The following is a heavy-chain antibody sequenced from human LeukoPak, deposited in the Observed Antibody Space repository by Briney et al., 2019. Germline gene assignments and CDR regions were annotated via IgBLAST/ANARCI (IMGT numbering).Heavy chain of an antibody. J-gene: IGHJ5*02. CDR2: ISTDGSG. Sequence: PSETLSLTCSVSGTSISSYYWSWIRQSAGKGLEWVGHISTDGSGNYNPSLKSRVTMSVDTSKNQFSLKLSSVTAADTAVYYCARGFLYSSSWYAGWMGNWFDPWGQGTLVTVSS. V-gene: IGHV4-4*07. CDR3: ARGFLYSSSWYAGWMGNWFDP. D-gene: IGHD6-13*01. CDR1: GTSISSYY.